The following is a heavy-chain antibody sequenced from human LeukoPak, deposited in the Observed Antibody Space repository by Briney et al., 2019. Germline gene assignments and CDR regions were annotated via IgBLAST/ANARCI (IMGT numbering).Heavy chain of an antibody. CDR3: ARVTVKPNWFDP. CDR1: GYTFTVYY. D-gene: IGHD4-17*01. CDR2: INPNSGGT. Sequence: ASVKVSCKASGYTFTVYYIHWVRQAPGQGLEWMGWINPNSGGTNYAQKVQGRVTMTRDTSISTAYMELSRLRSDDTAVYYCARVTVKPNWFDPWGQGTLVTVSS. J-gene: IGHJ5*02. V-gene: IGHV1-2*02.